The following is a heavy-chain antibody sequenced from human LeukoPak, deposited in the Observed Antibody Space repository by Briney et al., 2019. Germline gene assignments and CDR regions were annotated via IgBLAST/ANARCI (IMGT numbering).Heavy chain of an antibody. CDR2: ISWNSGSI. J-gene: IGHJ4*02. CDR1: GFTFDDYA. V-gene: IGHV3-9*01. Sequence: GRSLRLSCAASGFTFDDYAMHWVRQAPGKGLEWVSGISWNSGSIGYADSVKGRFTISRDNSKNTLYLQMNSLRAEDTAVYYCARDRWVAVAGDIDYWGQGTLVTVSS. D-gene: IGHD6-19*01. CDR3: ARDRWVAVAGDIDY.